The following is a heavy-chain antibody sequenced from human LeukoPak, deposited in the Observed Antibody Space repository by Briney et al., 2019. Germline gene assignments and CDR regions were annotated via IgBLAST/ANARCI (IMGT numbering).Heavy chain of an antibody. Sequence: KSSETLSLTHAVSGDSLSIYYWSWMRQTPGKGLEWIGYIYYSGNTDYNPSLKSRVTISLDTSKNQFSLKLSSVTAADTAVYYCARQSPYVYGPYYFDYWGQGTLVTVSS. CDR3: ARQSPYVYGPYYFDY. D-gene: IGHD3-10*01. V-gene: IGHV4-59*01. CDR1: GDSLSIYY. J-gene: IGHJ4*02. CDR2: IYYSGNT.